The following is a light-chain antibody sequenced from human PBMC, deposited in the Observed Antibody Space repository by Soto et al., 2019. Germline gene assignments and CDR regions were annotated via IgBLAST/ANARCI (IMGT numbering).Light chain of an antibody. CDR1: SSNIGGNY. V-gene: IGLV1-51*01. J-gene: IGLJ2*01. CDR3: GTWDSSLGTVV. Sequence: QAVLTQPPSVSEAPGQKVTISCSGSSSNIGGNYVSWYQVVPRTAPKLLIYDNMKRHSGIPDRFSGSKSGTSATLGITEPQLGDEAEYFCGTWDSSLGTVVFGGGTKLTVL. CDR2: DNM.